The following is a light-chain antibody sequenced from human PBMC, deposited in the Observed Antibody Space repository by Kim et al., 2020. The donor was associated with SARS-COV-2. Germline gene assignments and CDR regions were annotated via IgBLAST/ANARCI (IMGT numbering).Light chain of an antibody. CDR1: KLGDKY. CDR3: QAWDSSTGV. CDR2: EDS. J-gene: IGLJ3*02. Sequence: VSPGQTASITCAVDKLGDKYVCWYQQKPGQSPVRVIYEDSRRPSGIPERFLGSNSGNTATLTISGTQAMDEADYYCQAWDSSTGVFGGGTQLTVL. V-gene: IGLV3-1*01.